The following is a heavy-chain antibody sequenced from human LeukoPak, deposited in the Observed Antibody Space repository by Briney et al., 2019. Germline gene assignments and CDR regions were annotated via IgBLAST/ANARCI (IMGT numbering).Heavy chain of an antibody. Sequence: PGGSLRLSCAASGFTFSSYWMSWVRQAPGKGPEWVANIKQDGSEKYYVDSVKGRFPISRDNAKNSLSLQMNSLRAEDTAVYYCAKDQVRGYSYGIKDYWGQGTLVTVSS. CDR2: IKQDGSEK. CDR3: AKDQVRGYSYGIKDY. J-gene: IGHJ4*02. D-gene: IGHD5-18*01. CDR1: GFTFSSYW. V-gene: IGHV3-7*01.